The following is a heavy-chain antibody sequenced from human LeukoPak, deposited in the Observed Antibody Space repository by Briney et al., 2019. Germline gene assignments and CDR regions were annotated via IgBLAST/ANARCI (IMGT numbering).Heavy chain of an antibody. Sequence: GGSLRLSCAASGFAFGDYWMNWVRQAPGKGLEWISYISSSSSAIYYADSVKGRFTISRDNAKNSLYLQMNSLRDEDTAVYYCAQKGGTDHWGQGTLVTVSS. V-gene: IGHV3-48*02. CDR1: GFAFGDYW. J-gene: IGHJ4*02. CDR2: ISSSSSAI. D-gene: IGHD2-15*01. CDR3: AQKGGTDH.